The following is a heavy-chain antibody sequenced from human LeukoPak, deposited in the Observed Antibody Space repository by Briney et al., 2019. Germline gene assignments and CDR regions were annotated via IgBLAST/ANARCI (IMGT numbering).Heavy chain of an antibody. Sequence: PGGSLSLSCAASGFPFSSEAMRWVRQAPGKGLEWVSAISGSGGSTYYADFVKGRFTISRDNAKNSLYLQMNSLRAEDTAVYYCAELGITMIGGVWGKGTTVTISS. D-gene: IGHD3-10*02. V-gene: IGHV3-23*01. CDR1: GFPFSSEA. CDR2: ISGSGGST. J-gene: IGHJ6*04. CDR3: AELGITMIGGV.